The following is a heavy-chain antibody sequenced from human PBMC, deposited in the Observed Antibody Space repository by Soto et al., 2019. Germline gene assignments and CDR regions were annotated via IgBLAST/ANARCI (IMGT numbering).Heavy chain of an antibody. D-gene: IGHD4-17*01. V-gene: IGHV3-30-3*01. CDR1: RFTFSSYA. Sequence: QVQLVESGGGVGQPGRSLRLSCAAGRFTFSSYAVQWVRQAPGKGLEWVAVISYDGSNKYYADSVKGRFTISRDNSKNTLYLQMNSLRAADTAVYYCARVGDYGDYFDYWGQGTLVTVSS. CDR2: ISYDGSNK. CDR3: ARVGDYGDYFDY. J-gene: IGHJ4*02.